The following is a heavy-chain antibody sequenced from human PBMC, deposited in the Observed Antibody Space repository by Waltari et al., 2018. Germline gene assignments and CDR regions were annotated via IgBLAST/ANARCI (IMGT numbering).Heavy chain of an antibody. CDR3: ARDESVYDSSGYYSRAFDI. V-gene: IGHV3-48*01. Sequence: EVQLVESGGGLVQPGGSLRLSCAASGFTYSSYSMNWVRQAPGKGMEWVSYISSSSSTIYYADSVKGRFTISRDNAKNSLYLQMNSLRAEDTAVYYCARDESVYDSSGYYSRAFDIWGQGTMVTVSS. CDR1: GFTYSSYS. D-gene: IGHD3-22*01. J-gene: IGHJ3*02. CDR2: ISSSSSTI.